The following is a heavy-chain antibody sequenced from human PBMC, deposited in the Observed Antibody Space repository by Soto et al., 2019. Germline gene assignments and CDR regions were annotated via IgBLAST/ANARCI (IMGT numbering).Heavy chain of an antibody. CDR2: INPSGGST. J-gene: IGHJ3*02. CDR1: GYTFTGYY. Sequence: ASVKVSCKASGYTFTGYYMHWVRQAPGQGLEWMGIINPSGGSTSYAQKFQGRVTMTRDTSTSTVYMELSSLRSEDTAVYYCARELSKVVVAGEGAFDIWGQGTMVTVSS. D-gene: IGHD2-15*01. V-gene: IGHV1-46*03. CDR3: ARELSKVVVAGEGAFDI.